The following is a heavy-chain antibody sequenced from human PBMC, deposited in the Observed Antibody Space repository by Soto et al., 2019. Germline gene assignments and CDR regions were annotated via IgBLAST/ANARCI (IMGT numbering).Heavy chain of an antibody. CDR1: GGTFSSYT. Sequence: ASVKVSCKASGGTFSSYTISWVRQAPGQGLEWMGRIIPILGIANYAQKFQGRVTITADKSTSTAYMELSSLRSEDTAVYYCARDRSSSSWQAFDIWGQGTMVTVSS. CDR2: IIPILGIA. CDR3: ARDRSSSSWQAFDI. D-gene: IGHD6-13*01. J-gene: IGHJ3*02. V-gene: IGHV1-69*04.